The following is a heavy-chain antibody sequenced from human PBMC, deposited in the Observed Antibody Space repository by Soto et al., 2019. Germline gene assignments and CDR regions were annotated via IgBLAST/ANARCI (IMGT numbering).Heavy chain of an antibody. CDR3: ARDRNAAGSDY. D-gene: IGHD1-1*01. V-gene: IGHV3-11*01. CDR2: ISRGRTNI. J-gene: IGHJ4*02. CDR1: GFTFSDFY. Sequence: QVQLVRSGGGLVKPGGSLRLSCAASGFTFSDFYLSWIGQAPGKGLEWISYISRGRTNIFYADSVNGRFTVSRDNATNSVYLQMDSLRAEHTAVYYCARDRNAAGSDYWGQGTLVTVSS.